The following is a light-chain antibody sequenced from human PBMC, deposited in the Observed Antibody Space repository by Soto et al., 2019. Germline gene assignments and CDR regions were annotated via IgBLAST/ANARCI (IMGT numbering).Light chain of an antibody. Sequence: EIVMTQSPATLSLSPGERAALSCRASQGISSELAWYQQKPGQPPRLLIYGASTRATGVPARFTGSWSGSDFTLTISGLQSEDFAVYYCQQGHNWPLTFGQGTRLEI. J-gene: IGKJ2*01. CDR3: QQGHNWPLT. V-gene: IGKV3-15*01. CDR1: QGISSE. CDR2: GAS.